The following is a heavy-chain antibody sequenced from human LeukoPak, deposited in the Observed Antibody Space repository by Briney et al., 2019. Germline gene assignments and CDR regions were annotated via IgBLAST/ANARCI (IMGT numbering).Heavy chain of an antibody. CDR1: GFTFSSYW. V-gene: IGHV3-7*01. D-gene: IGHD5-12*01. J-gene: IGHJ4*02. CDR3: ARDGYSGYDYVDY. Sequence: GGSLRLPCAASGFTFSSYWMSWVRQAPGKGLEWVANIKQDGSEKYYVDSVKGRFTISRDNAKNSLYLQMNSLRAEDTAVYYCARDGYSGYDYVDYWGQGTLVTVSS. CDR2: IKQDGSEK.